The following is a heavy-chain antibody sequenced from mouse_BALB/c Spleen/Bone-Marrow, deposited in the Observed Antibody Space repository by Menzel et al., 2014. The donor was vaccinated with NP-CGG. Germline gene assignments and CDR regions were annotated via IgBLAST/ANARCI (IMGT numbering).Heavy chain of an antibody. V-gene: IGHV5-17*02. D-gene: IGHD2-1*01. J-gene: IGHJ3*01. CDR3: ARWGNYAWFAY. CDR2: ISSGSSTI. CDR1: GFTFSSFG. Sequence: EVKVVESGGGLVQPGRSRKLSCAASGFTFSSFGMHWARQAPEKGLEWVAYISSGSSTIYYADTVKGRFTISRDNPKNTLFLQMTSLRSEDTAMYYCARWGNYAWFAYWGQGTLVTVSA.